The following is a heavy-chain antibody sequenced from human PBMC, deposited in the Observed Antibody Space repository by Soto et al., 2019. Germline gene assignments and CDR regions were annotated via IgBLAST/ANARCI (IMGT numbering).Heavy chain of an antibody. CDR3: ARAPGDYFDY. J-gene: IGHJ4*02. CDR2: IYYSGST. V-gene: IGHV4-31*03. CDR1: GGSISSGGYY. Sequence: SETLSLTCTVSGGSISSGGYYWSWIRQHPGKGLEWIGYIYYSGSTYYNPSLKSRVTISVDTSKNQFSLRLSSVTAADTAVYYCARAPGDYFDYWGQGTLVTVSS.